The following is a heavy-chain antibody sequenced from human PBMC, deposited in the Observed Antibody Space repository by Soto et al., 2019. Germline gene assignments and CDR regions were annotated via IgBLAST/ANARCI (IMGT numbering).Heavy chain of an antibody. Sequence: ASVKVSCKASGYTFTSYAMHWVRQAPGQRLEWMGWINAGNGNTKYSQKFQGRVTITRDTSASTAYMELSSLRSEDTAVYYCAIQAEGRYKYGYWGQGTLFSVSS. CDR2: INAGNGNT. V-gene: IGHV1-3*01. CDR1: GYTFTSYA. J-gene: IGHJ4*02. CDR3: AIQAEGRYKYGY. D-gene: IGHD1-1*01.